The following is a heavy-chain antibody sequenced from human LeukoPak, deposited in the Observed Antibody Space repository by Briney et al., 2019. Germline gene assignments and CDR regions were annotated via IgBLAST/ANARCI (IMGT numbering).Heavy chain of an antibody. CDR2: ISSNGGTT. CDR1: GFSFSTYS. J-gene: IGHJ4*02. CDR3: ARGGGPPDY. Sequence: GGSLRLSCAAPGFSFSTYSMHWVRQAPGKGLEYVSSISSNGGTTYYANSVKGRFTISRDNSKNTLYLQMGSLRAEDMAVYYCARGGGPPDYWGQGTLVTVSS. V-gene: IGHV3-64*01. D-gene: IGHD3-16*01.